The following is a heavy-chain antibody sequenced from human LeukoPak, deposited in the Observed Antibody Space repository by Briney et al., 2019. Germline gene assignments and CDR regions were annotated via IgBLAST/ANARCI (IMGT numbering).Heavy chain of an antibody. CDR2: IYPGDSGT. CDR1: GDSFTSYW. V-gene: IGHV5-51*01. CDR3: ARHGPSSDSSDYFAFDI. Sequence: GESLKISCKGSGDSFTSYWIGWVRQMPGKGLECMGIIYPGDSGTRCSPSFQGQVTISANKSIFTAYLQWSSLKASDTAMYYCARHGPSSDSSDYFAFDIWGQGTMVTVSS. D-gene: IGHD3-22*01. J-gene: IGHJ3*02.